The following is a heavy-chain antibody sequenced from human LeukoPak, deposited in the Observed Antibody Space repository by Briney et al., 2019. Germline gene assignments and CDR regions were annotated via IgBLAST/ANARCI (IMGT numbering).Heavy chain of an antibody. D-gene: IGHD2-2*02. CDR2: INPSGGST. J-gene: IGHJ4*02. CDR3: ARGTDIVLVPAAIFLY. V-gene: IGHV1-46*01. Sequence: ASVKVSCKASGYTFTSYYMHWVRQAPGQGLEWMGIINPSGGSTSYAQKFQGRVTMTRDMSTSTVYMELSSLRSEDTAVYYCARGTDIVLVPAAIFLYWGQGTLVTVSS. CDR1: GYTFTSYY.